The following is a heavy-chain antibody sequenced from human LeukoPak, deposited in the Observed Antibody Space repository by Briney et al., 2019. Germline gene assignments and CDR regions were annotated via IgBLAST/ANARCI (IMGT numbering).Heavy chain of an antibody. J-gene: IGHJ4*02. CDR2: ISGSGGST. CDR3: AKDVYSSSPYYFDY. Sequence: AGSLRLSCAAYGFTFSSYAMSWVRQAPGKGLEWVSTISGSGGSTYSADSVKGRFTISRDNSKNTLSLQMNSMRAEETDVYYCAKDVYSSSPYYFDYWGQGTLVTVSS. CDR1: GFTFSSYA. D-gene: IGHD6-13*01. V-gene: IGHV3-23*01.